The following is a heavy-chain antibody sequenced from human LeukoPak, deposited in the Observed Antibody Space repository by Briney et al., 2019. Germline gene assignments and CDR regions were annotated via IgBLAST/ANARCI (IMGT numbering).Heavy chain of an antibody. CDR3: ARTTYDSSGDLDAFGI. D-gene: IGHD3-22*01. J-gene: IGHJ3*02. CDR2: IIPIFGTA. V-gene: IGHV1-69*05. CDR1: GGTFSSYA. Sequence: SVKVSCKASGGTFSSYAISWVRQAPGQGLEWMGGIIPIFGTANYAQKFQGRVTITTDESTSTAYMELSSLRSEDTAVYYCARTTYDSSGDLDAFGIWGQGTMVTVSS.